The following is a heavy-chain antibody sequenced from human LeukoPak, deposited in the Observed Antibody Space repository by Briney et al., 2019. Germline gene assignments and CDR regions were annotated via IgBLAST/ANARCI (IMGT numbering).Heavy chain of an antibody. CDR3: AREKYYDSSGENDY. CDR2: INSNSGGT. J-gene: IGHJ4*02. V-gene: IGHV1-2*02. CDR1: GYTFTAYY. D-gene: IGHD3-22*01. Sequence: ASVRVSCKASGYTFTAYYIHWVRQAPGKGLEWMGWINSNSGGTNYAQKFQGRVAMTRDTSITTAYMELSRLRSDDTAVYYCAREKYYDSSGENDYWGQGTLVTVSS.